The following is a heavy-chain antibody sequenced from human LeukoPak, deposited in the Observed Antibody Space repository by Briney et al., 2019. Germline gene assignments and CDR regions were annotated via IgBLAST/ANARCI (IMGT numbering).Heavy chain of an antibody. CDR3: ARVRLAGGPDY. V-gene: IGHV1-2*02. D-gene: IGHD3-16*01. CDR1: GCTFTGYY. CDR2: INPDSGGA. J-gene: IGHJ4*02. Sequence: ASVKVSCKASGCTFTGYYMHWVRQAPGQGLEWMGWINPDSGGANYAQKFQGRVTMTRDTSISTAYMELSRLRSDDTAVYYCARVRLAGGPDYWGQGTLVTVSS.